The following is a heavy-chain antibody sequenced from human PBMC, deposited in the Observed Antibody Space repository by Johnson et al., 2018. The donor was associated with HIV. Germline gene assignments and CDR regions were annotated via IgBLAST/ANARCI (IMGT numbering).Heavy chain of an antibody. V-gene: IGHV3-33*06. CDR1: GFTFSSYG. CDR2: IWYDGSNK. Sequence: QVQLVESGGGVVQPGRSLRLSCAASGFTFSSYGMHWVRQAPGKGLEWVAVIWYDGSNKYYADSVKGRFTISRDNSKNTLYLQMNSLRAEDTAVYYCAKDYSPAAYSSSFGAFDIWGQGTMVTVSS. J-gene: IGHJ3*02. D-gene: IGHD6-6*01. CDR3: AKDYSPAAYSSSFGAFDI.